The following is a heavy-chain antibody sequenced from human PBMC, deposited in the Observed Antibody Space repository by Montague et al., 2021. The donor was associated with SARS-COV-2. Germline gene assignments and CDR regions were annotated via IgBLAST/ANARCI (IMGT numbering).Heavy chain of an antibody. V-gene: IGHV4-59*01. CDR3: AGGGGNSADYYNYTMDV. Sequence: SETLSLTCTVSGGSISSYYWTWIRQPPGKGLESIGYIHHNGSTKYNPSLKIRVTISVDTSKNQFSLKLSSVSVADTAAYYCAGGGGNSADYYNYTMDVWGQGTPVTVFS. CDR1: GGSISSYY. CDR2: IHHNGST. D-gene: IGHD4-23*01. J-gene: IGHJ6*02.